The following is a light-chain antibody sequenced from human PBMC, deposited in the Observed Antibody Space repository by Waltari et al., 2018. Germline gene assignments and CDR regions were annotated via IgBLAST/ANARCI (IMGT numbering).Light chain of an antibody. J-gene: IGLJ2*01. CDR2: YVN. CDR3: CSYAGSYILV. Sequence: QSALTQPRSVSGSPGQSVTISCTGTSSAVGGYNYVTWYQQHPGKAPNLMIYYVNKRPSGVPDRFSGSKSGNTASLTISGLQAEDEADFYCCSYAGSYILVFGGGTKLTVL. V-gene: IGLV2-11*01. CDR1: SSAVGGYNY.